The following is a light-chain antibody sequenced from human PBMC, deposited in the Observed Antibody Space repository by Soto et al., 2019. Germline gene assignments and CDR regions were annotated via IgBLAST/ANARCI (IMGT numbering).Light chain of an antibody. CDR2: END. V-gene: IGLV1-51*02. J-gene: IGLJ1*01. Sequence: QSVLTQPPSVSAAPGQQVTISCSGSSSNIGSNYVSWYQQLPGTAPKLLIYENDKRPSGIPDRFSGSKSGTSATLGITGLQTGDEADYYCGTWDSSLTAYVFGPGTKVTVL. CDR1: SSNIGSNY. CDR3: GTWDSSLTAYV.